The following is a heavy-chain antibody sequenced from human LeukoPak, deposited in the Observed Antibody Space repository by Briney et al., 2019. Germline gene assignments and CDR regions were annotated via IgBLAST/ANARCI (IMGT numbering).Heavy chain of an antibody. D-gene: IGHD2-21*02. J-gene: IGHJ3*02. Sequence: GGSLRLSCAASGFTFNNAWMSWVRQAPGKGLEWVGRIKSKTGGGTTDYAAPVKGRFTISRDDSKNTLYLQMNSLRTEDTAVYYCTTVVTAMPNDAFDIWGQGTMVTVSS. V-gene: IGHV3-15*01. CDR3: TTVVTAMPNDAFDI. CDR2: IKSKTGGGTT. CDR1: GFTFNNAW.